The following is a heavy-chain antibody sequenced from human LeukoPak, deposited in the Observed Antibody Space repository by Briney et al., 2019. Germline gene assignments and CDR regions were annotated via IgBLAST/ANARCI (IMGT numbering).Heavy chain of an antibody. V-gene: IGHV1-2*02. J-gene: IGHJ5*02. CDR3: AREGRNDIVVVPAAIESYNWFDP. Sequence: ASVKVSCKASEYTFTGYYMHWVRQAPGQGLEWMGWINPNSGGTNYAQKFQGRVTMTRDTSISTAYMELSRLRSDDTAVYYCAREGRNDIVVVPAAIESYNWFDPWGQGTLVTVSS. D-gene: IGHD2-2*02. CDR1: EYTFTGYY. CDR2: INPNSGGT.